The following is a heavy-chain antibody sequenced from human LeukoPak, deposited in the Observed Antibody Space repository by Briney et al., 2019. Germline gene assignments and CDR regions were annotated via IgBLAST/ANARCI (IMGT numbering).Heavy chain of an antibody. J-gene: IGHJ3*02. Sequence: SVKVSCKASGGTFSSYAISWVRQAPGQGLEWMGRIIPILGIANYAQKFQGRVTITADESTSTAYMELSSLRSEDTAVYYCARGAFMITFGGVIAYDAFDIWGQGTMVTVSS. CDR2: IIPILGIA. V-gene: IGHV1-69*04. CDR1: GGTFSSYA. CDR3: ARGAFMITFGGVIAYDAFDI. D-gene: IGHD3-16*02.